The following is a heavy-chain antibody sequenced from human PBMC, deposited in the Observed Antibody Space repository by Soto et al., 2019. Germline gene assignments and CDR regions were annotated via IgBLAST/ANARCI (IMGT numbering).Heavy chain of an antibody. V-gene: IGHV3-23*01. J-gene: IGHJ5*02. CDR3: AKSGERITMVRGVSNWFDP. D-gene: IGHD3-10*01. CDR1: GFTFSSYA. CDR2: ISGSGGST. Sequence: GGSLRLSCAASGFTFSSYAMSWVRQAPGKGLEWVSAISGSGGSTYYADSVKGRFTISRDNSKNTLYLQMNSLRAEDTAVYYCAKSGERITMVRGVSNWFDPWGQGTLVTV.